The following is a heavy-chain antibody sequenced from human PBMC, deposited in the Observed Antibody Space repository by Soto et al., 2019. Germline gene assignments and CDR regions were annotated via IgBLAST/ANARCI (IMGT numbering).Heavy chain of an antibody. J-gene: IGHJ4*02. D-gene: IGHD3-10*01. CDR1: GFTFSSYA. Sequence: GGSLRLSCAASGFTFSSYAMSWVRQAPGKGLEWVSAISGSGGSTYYADSVKGRFTISRDNSKNTLYLQMNSLRAEDTAVYYCAKDAGLLWFGEEIKGGHYFDYWGQGTLVTVSS. CDR2: ISGSGGST. V-gene: IGHV3-23*01. CDR3: AKDAGLLWFGEEIKGGHYFDY.